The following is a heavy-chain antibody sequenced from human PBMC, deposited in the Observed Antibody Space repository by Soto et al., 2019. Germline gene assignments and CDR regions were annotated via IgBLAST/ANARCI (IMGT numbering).Heavy chain of an antibody. CDR2: IIPIFGTA. CDR3: ARWGGGDYGGAFDI. D-gene: IGHD4-17*01. CDR1: GGTFSSYA. J-gene: IGHJ3*02. Sequence: QVQLVQSGAEVKKPGSSVKVSCKASGGTFSSYAISWVRQAPGQGLEWMGGIIPIFGTANYAQKFQGRVTXXAXDXMSTAYMELSRLRSEDTAVYYCARWGGGDYGGAFDIWGQGTMVTVSS. V-gene: IGHV1-69*12.